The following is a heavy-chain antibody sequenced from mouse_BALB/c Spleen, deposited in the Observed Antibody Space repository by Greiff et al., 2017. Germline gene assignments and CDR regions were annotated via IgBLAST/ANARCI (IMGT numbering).Heavy chain of an antibody. CDR2: IYPGNVNT. J-gene: IGHJ4*01. CDR3: ARDGIAMDY. Sequence: VKVVESGPELVKPGASVRISCKASGYTFTSYYIHWVKQRPGQGLEWIGWIYPGNVNTKYNEKFKGKATLTADKSSSTAYMQLSSLTSEDSAVYFCARDGIAMDYWGQGTSVTVSS. CDR1: GYTFTSYY. V-gene: IGHV1S56*01. D-gene: IGHD2-3*01.